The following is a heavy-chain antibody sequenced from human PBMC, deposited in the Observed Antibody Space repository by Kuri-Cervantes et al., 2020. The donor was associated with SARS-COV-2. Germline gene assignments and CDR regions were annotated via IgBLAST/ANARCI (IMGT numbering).Heavy chain of an antibody. J-gene: IGHJ1*01. Sequence: ETLSLTCAVYGGSFSGYYWSWIRQPPGKGLEWIGEINHSGSTNYNPSLKSRVTISVDTSKNQFSLKLSSVTAADTAVYYCARVPEGGYSFQHWGQGTLVTVSS. CDR3: ARVPEGGYSFQH. CDR2: INHSGST. D-gene: IGHD6-13*01. V-gene: IGHV4-34*01. CDR1: GGSFSGYY.